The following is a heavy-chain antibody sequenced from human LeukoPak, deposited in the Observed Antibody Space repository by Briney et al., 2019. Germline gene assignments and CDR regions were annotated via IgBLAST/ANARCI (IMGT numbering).Heavy chain of an antibody. CDR1: GFTLRSFR. CDR2: IKLDGGEQ. J-gene: IGHJ4*02. D-gene: IGHD2-15*01. Sequence: PGGSLRLSCAASGFTLRSFRMNWVRQAPGKGLQWVATIKLDGGEQYYVDPVKGRFTISRDNAKNSLYLQMNSLRAEDTAVYYCARGSDGAFDYWGQGTLVTVSS. CDR3: ARGSDGAFDY. V-gene: IGHV3-7*04.